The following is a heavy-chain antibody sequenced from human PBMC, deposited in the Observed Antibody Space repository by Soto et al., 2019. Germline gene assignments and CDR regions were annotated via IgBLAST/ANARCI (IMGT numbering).Heavy chain of an antibody. V-gene: IGHV3-30*03. J-gene: IGHJ4*02. CDR1: GFTFSSYG. D-gene: IGHD6-19*01. CDR3: ATDQRQSGWYDY. Sequence: GVSLRLSCAASGFTFSSYGMHWVRQAPGKGLEWVAVISYDGSNKYYADSVKGRFTISRDNSKNTLYLQMNSLRAEDTAVYYCATDQRQSGWYDYWGQGTLATVSA. CDR2: ISYDGSNK.